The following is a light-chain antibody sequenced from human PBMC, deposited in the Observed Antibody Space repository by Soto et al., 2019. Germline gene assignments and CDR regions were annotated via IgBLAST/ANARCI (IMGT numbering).Light chain of an antibody. CDR1: KSDIGVYDF. CDR3: KSYAGSNTYV. J-gene: IGLJ1*01. Sequence: QSAPAQPPSASGSPGQSVTISCTGTKSDIGVYDFVSWYQHHPGKAPRLIIYEVVQRPSGVPDRFSGSKSGNTASLTVSGLQAADEADYFCKSYAGSNTYVLGSGTKVTVL. CDR2: EVV. V-gene: IGLV2-8*01.